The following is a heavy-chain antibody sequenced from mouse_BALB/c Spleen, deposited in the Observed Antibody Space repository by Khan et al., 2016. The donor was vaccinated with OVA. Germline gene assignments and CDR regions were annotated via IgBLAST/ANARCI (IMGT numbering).Heavy chain of an antibody. V-gene: IGHV1-77*01. CDR3: ARSYDGAWFAY. D-gene: IGHD1-1*01. CDR1: GYTFTDYV. CDR2: IYPGSGRT. Sequence: QVQLKQSGPELVKPGASVKMSCKASGYTFTDYVISWVKQRTGQGLEWIGEIYPGSGRTYDNERFKGKATLTADKSSNTAYMQLSSLTSEDSAVYFCARSYDGAWFAYWGQGTPVTVSA. J-gene: IGHJ3*01.